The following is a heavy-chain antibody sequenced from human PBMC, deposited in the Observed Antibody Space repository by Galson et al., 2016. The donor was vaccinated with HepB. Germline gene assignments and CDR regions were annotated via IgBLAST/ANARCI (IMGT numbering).Heavy chain of an antibody. V-gene: IGHV4-59*12. CDR1: GGSISIKN. CDR3: ARVSGNAFDI. CDR2: ISYSGST. J-gene: IGHJ3*02. Sequence: ETLSLTCTVSGGSISIKNWNWIRQPPGKGLEWIGYISYSGSTNYNPSLKSRVTISVDMSKNVFSLKLSSLTAADTAVYYCARVSGNAFDIWGHGTMVTVSS.